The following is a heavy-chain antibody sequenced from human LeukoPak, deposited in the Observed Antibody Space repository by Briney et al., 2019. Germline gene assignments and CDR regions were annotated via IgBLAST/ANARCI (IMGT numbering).Heavy chain of an antibody. V-gene: IGHV4-59*01. CDR3: ARVWDRYFDWLLAFDY. CDR2: IHYSGST. CDR1: GGSISSYY. J-gene: IGHJ4*02. D-gene: IGHD3-9*01. Sequence: SGTLSLTCTVSGGSISSYYWSWIRQPPGKGLEWIGYIHYSGSTNYNPSLKSRVTISVDTSKNQFSLKLSSVTAADTAVYYCARVWDRYFDWLLAFDYWGQGTLVTVSS.